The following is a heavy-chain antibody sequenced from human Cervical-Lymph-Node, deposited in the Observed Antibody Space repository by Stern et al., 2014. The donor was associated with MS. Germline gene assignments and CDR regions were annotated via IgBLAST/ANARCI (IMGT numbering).Heavy chain of an antibody. CDR3: ARRTAVGTTASLDY. J-gene: IGHJ4*02. Sequence: VQLVESGAEMEQPGASVKVSCKASGYTFTRYYIHWVRQAPGQGLEWMGIIDPSGVGTNYAQNFQGRVTMTSDTSTSTVYMELSSLRSEDTAVYYCARRTAVGTTASLDYWGQGTLVTVSS. CDR1: GYTFTRYY. D-gene: IGHD1-26*01. V-gene: IGHV1-46*01. CDR2: IDPSGVGT.